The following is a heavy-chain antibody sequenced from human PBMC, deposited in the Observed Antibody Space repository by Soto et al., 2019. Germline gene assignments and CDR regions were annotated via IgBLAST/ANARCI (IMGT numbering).Heavy chain of an antibody. Sequence: XSVKVSCKASGYTFTCYYMHLVRQAPGQGLECMGWINPNSGGTNYAQKFQVWVTMTRDTSTSTAYMELSRLRSDDTAVYYCAIATPRVAADGTFYSYYYYGMDVWGKGTTVTVSS. V-gene: IGHV1-2*04. CDR3: AIATPRVAADGTFYSYYYYGMDV. D-gene: IGHD6-13*01. J-gene: IGHJ6*04. CDR1: GYTFTCYY. CDR2: INPNSGGT.